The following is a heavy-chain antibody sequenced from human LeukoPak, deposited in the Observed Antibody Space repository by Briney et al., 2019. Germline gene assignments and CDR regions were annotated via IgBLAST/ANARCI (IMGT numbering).Heavy chain of an antibody. CDR3: ARVALEMATITPSDY. CDR2: ISSSSSYI. J-gene: IGHJ4*02. V-gene: IGHV3-21*01. CDR1: GFTFSSYS. Sequence: GGSLRLSCAASGFTFSSYSMNWVRQAPGKGLEWVSSISSSSSYIYYADSVKGRFTISRDNAKNSLYLQMNSLRAEDTAVYYCARVALEMATITPSDYWGQGTLVTVSS. D-gene: IGHD5-24*01.